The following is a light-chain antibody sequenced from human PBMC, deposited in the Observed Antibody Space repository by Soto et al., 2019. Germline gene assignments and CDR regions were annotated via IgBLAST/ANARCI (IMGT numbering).Light chain of an antibody. J-gene: IGLJ1*01. CDR3: SSFATSSTHV. CDR2: DVS. Sequence: QSALTQPPSVSGSPGQSVAISCTGTSSDVGSYNRVAWYQQPPGTAPKLLIYDVSSRPSVVPDRFSGCKSGNTASPTISGRQAEDEADYYCSSFATSSTHVFGTGTKVTVL. CDR1: SSDVGSYNR. V-gene: IGLV2-18*02.